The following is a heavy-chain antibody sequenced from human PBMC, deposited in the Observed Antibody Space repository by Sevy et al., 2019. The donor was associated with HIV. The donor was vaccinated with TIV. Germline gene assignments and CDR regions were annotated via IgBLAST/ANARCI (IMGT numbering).Heavy chain of an antibody. D-gene: IGHD7-27*01. CDR3: AKRLWGNWGHDH. J-gene: IGHJ4*02. Sequence: GGSLRLSCAGSGLTVSSNYMSWVRQAPGKGLEWVSVIYSDGSTYYEDSVKGRFTISRDSSKNTMFLQMNSLRAEDTAVYYCAKRLWGNWGHDHWGQGTLVTVSS. V-gene: IGHV3-66*01. CDR2: IYSDGST. CDR1: GLTVSSNY.